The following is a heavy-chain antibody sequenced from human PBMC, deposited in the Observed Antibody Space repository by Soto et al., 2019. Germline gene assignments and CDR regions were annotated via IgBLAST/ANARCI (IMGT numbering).Heavy chain of an antibody. J-gene: IGHJ5*02. CDR2: IYYSGST. Sequence: SETLSLTCTVSGGSISSSSYDWGWIRQPPGKGLEWIGSIYYSGSTYYNPSLKSRVTISVDTSKNPFSLKLSSVTPADTAVYYCARLRITIFGALSGWFDPWGQGTLVTVSS. CDR1: GGSISSSSYD. D-gene: IGHD3-3*01. V-gene: IGHV4-39*01. CDR3: ARLRITIFGALSGWFDP.